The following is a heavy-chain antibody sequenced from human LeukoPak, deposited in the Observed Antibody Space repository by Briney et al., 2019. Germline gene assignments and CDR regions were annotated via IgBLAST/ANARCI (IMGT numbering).Heavy chain of an antibody. D-gene: IGHD5-18*01. CDR1: GGSITNNNFY. J-gene: IGHJ4*02. CDR3: ARTRGYSYGYDFEY. CDR2: IYYSGST. Sequence: SETLSLTCTVSGGSITNNNFYWSWIRQPPGKGLEWIGYIYYSGSTYYNPSLKSRVTISVDMSKNQFSLKLTFVTAADTAVYYCARTRGYSYGYDFEYWGQGTLVTVSS. V-gene: IGHV4-30-4*01.